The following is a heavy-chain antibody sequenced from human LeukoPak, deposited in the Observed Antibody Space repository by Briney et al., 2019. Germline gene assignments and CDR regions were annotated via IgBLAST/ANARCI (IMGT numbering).Heavy chain of an antibody. CDR2: IYYSGSP. CDR3: AISHMYSSGC. V-gene: IGHV4-39*01. Sequence: SETLSLTCTVSGGSISSSSYYWGWIRQPPGKGLEWIGSIYYSGSPYFNPSLKSRVTISVDTSKNQFSLKLSSVTAADTAVYYCAISHMYSSGCWGQGTLVTVSS. J-gene: IGHJ4*02. CDR1: GGSISSSSYY. D-gene: IGHD6-19*01.